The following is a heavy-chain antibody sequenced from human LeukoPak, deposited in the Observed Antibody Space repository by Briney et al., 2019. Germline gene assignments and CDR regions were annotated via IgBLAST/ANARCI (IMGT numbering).Heavy chain of an antibody. J-gene: IGHJ3*02. Sequence: SETLSLTCAVYGGSFSGYYWSWIRQPPGKGVECIGEIHHSGSTNYNPSLKSRVTLSVDTSKNQFSLKLSSVTAADTAVYYCARRGRRITMVRGVIKGAFDIWGQGTMVTVSS. CDR3: ARRGRRITMVRGVIKGAFDI. D-gene: IGHD3-10*01. CDR1: GGSFSGYY. V-gene: IGHV4-34*01. CDR2: IHHSGST.